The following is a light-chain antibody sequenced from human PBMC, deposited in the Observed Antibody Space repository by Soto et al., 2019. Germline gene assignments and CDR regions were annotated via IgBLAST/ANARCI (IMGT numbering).Light chain of an antibody. CDR2: EVS. J-gene: IGLJ2*01. CDR3: SSYTSSSTLV. CDR1: SSDVGGYNY. Sequence: QPASVSGSPGQSITISCTGTSSDVGGYNYVSWYQQNPDKAPKLMIYEVSNRPSGVSNRFSGSKSGNTASLTISGLQAEDEADYYCSSYTSSSTLVFGGGTKLTVL. V-gene: IGLV2-14*01.